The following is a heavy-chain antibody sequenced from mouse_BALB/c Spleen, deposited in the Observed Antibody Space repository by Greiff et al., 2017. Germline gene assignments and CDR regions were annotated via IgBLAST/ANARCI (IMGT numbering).Heavy chain of an antibody. Sequence: VQLQQSGPELVKPGASVRISCKASGYTFTSYYIHWVKQRPGQGLEWIGWIYPGNVNTKYNEKFKGKATLTADKSSSTAYMQLSSLTSEDSAVYYCARLYDAMDYWGQGTSVTVSS. CDR3: ARLYDAMDY. D-gene: IGHD2-3*01. J-gene: IGHJ4*01. V-gene: IGHV1S56*01. CDR1: GYTFTSYY. CDR2: IYPGNVNT.